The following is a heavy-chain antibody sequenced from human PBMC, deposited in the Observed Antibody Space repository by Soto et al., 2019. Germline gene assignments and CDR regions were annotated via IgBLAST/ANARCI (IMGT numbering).Heavy chain of an antibody. J-gene: IGHJ6*02. CDR2: ILHDGSAE. CDR1: GFTFTSYD. Sequence: GGSLRLSCAASGFTFTSYDLPCVRQAPGKGLEWMALILHDGSAEYYADSVKGRFTISRDNSKNTLYLQMNSLRAEDTAVYYCAISRNGYRFYFYYGMDRWGQWTRVTVS. D-gene: IGHD5-12*01. V-gene: IGHV3-30*03. CDR3: AISRNGYRFYFYYGMDR.